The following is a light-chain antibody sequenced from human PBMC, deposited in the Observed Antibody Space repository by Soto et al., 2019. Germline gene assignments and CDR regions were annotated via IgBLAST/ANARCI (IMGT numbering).Light chain of an antibody. J-gene: IGLJ2*01. CDR3: QSYHSSLSHALV. V-gene: IGLV1-40*01. Sequence: QSVLTQPPSVSGAPGQRVTISCTGSSSNIGAGYDVHWYQQVPGTAPKLLIYGNSNRPSEVPDRFSGSKSGTSASLAITGLQAEDEADYYFQSYHSSLSHALVFGGGTNLTVL. CDR2: GNS. CDR1: SSNIGAGYD.